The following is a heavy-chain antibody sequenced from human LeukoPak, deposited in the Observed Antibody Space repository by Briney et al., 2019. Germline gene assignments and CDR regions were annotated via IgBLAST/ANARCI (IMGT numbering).Heavy chain of an antibody. CDR1: GYSISSGYY. Sequence: SETLSLTCTVSGYSISSGYYWGWIRQPPGKGLEWVGSIYHSGSTYYNPSLKSRVTISVDTSKNQFSLKLSSVTAADTAVYYCARDLAYCGDDCYAWGQGTLVTVSS. J-gene: IGHJ5*02. D-gene: IGHD2-21*01. CDR2: IYHSGST. CDR3: ARDLAYCGDDCYA. V-gene: IGHV4-38-2*02.